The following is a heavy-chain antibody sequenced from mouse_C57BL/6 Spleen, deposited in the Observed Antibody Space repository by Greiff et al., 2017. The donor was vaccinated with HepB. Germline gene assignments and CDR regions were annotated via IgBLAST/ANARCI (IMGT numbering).Heavy chain of an antibody. J-gene: IGHJ4*01. D-gene: IGHD3-3*01. V-gene: IGHV5-9-1*02. Sequence: EVNVVESGEGLVKPGGSLKLSCAASGFTFSSYAMSWVRQTPEKRLEWVAYISSGGDYIYYADTVKGRFTISRDNARNTLYLQMSSLKSEDTAMYYCTRDLRLGGAMDYWGQGTSVTVSS. CDR3: TRDLRLGGAMDY. CDR2: ISSGGDYI. CDR1: GFTFSSYA.